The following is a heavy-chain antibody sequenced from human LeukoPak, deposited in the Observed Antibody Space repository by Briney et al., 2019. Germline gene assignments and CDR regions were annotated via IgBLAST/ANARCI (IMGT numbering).Heavy chain of an antibody. D-gene: IGHD4-23*01. CDR3: ARDPTTLGDGYYFDY. CDR2: INPNSGGT. V-gene: IGHV1-2*02. CDR1: GYTFTGYY. Sequence: ASVKVSCKASGYTFTGYYMHWVRRAPGQGLEWMGWINPNSGGTNYAQKFQGRVTMTRDTSISTAYMELSRLRSDDTAVYYCARDPTTLGDGYYFDYWGQGTLVTVSS. J-gene: IGHJ4*02.